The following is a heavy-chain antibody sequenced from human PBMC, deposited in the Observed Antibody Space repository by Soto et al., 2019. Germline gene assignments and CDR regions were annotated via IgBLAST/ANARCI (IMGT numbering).Heavy chain of an antibody. Sequence: PGGSLRLSSAASGFTFSSYAMSWVRQAPGKGLEWVSAISGSGGSTYYADSVKGRFTISRDNSKNTLYLQMNSLRAEDTAVYYCAKSESPIAVAGTRRYWGQGTLVTVSS. J-gene: IGHJ4*02. V-gene: IGHV3-23*01. CDR3: AKSESPIAVAGTRRY. CDR1: GFTFSSYA. CDR2: ISGSGGST. D-gene: IGHD6-19*01.